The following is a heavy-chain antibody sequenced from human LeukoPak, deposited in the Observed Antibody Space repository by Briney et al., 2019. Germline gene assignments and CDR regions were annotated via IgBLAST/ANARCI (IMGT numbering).Heavy chain of an antibody. CDR2: INPTNGGK. J-gene: IGHJ4*02. CDR3: ARQRIRPFDH. Sequence: GASVKVSCKTSGYTFTGYYIHWVRQAPGHGLEWMGWINPTNGGKNYAQNFQGRVTMTTETSISTADMELSGLRSDGAAIYYCARQRIRPFDHWGQGTLVTVSA. D-gene: IGHD2-15*01. CDR1: GYTFTGYY. V-gene: IGHV1-2*02.